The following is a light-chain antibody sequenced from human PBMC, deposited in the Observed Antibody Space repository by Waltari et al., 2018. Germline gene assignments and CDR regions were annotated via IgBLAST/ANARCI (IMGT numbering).Light chain of an antibody. Sequence: QLVLTQSPPASASLGASVKITCTLSSGHSSNVVAWHQQQPEKGPRYLMKVNSDGSHSKGDGIPDRFSGSSSGAERYLTISSLQSDDEADYYCQTWGTGIWVFGGGTRLTVL. CDR2: VNSDGSH. J-gene: IGLJ3*02. CDR1: SGHSSNV. CDR3: QTWGTGIWV. V-gene: IGLV4-69*01.